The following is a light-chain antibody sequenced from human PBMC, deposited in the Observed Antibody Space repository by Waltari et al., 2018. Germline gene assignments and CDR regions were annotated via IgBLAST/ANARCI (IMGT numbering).Light chain of an antibody. Sequence: QSVLTQAPSESGTPGQRVTISCSGSRSHIGKNAVNWYQQVPGTAPKLLISANAQRPSGVPDRFSGSKSGTSASLVISGLQAEDEADYYCAAWDDNLNGLFGGGTKLTVL. V-gene: IGLV1-44*01. CDR2: ANA. CDR3: AAWDDNLNGL. J-gene: IGLJ3*02. CDR1: RSHIGKNA.